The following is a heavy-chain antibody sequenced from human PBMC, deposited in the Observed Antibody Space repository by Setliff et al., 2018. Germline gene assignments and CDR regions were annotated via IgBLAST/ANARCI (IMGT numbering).Heavy chain of an antibody. J-gene: IGHJ4*02. V-gene: IGHV4-39*07. CDR2: IFYGGST. CDR3: ARTDDYYNFYAY. D-gene: IGHD3-3*01. CDR1: GASISSSSYY. Sequence: SETLSLTCTVSGASISSSSYYWAWIRQPPGRGLELIGSIFYGGSTYYNPSLKSRVTISIDASKNQFSLKLGSVTAADTAVYYCARTDDYYNFYAYWGQGTLVTVSS.